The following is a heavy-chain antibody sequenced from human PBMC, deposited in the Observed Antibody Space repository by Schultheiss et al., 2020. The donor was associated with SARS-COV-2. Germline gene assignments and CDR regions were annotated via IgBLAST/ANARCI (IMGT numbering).Heavy chain of an antibody. D-gene: IGHD2-2*01. Sequence: GGSLRLSCAASGFIFSSYVMYWVRQAPGKGLEYVSAISSNGGSTYYADSVKGRFTISRDNSKNTLYLQMGSLRAEDMAVYYCARGPARGAYYYYYGMDVWGQGTTVTGSS. CDR2: ISSNGGST. J-gene: IGHJ6*01. CDR1: GFIFSSYV. CDR3: ARGPARGAYYYYYGMDV. V-gene: IGHV3-64*02.